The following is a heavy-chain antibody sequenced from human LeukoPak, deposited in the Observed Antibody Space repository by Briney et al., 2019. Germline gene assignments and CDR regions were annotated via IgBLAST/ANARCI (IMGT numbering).Heavy chain of an antibody. J-gene: IGHJ4*02. Sequence: GESLKISCKGSGYSFTSYWIGWVRQMPGKGLEWMGIIHPSDSDTRYSPSFQGQVTMSVDESISSAYLHWSSLRASDSAIYYCARGGTYRYGSSDYWGQGSLVTVSS. V-gene: IGHV5-51*01. CDR2: IHPSDSDT. CDR3: ARGGTYRYGSSDY. CDR1: GYSFTSYW. D-gene: IGHD5-18*01.